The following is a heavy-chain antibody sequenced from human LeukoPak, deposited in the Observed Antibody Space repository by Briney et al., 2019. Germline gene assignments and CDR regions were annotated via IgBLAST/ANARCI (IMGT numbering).Heavy chain of an antibody. CDR3: ARGGALAVADYYGMDV. CDR1: GYTFTGYY. J-gene: IGHJ6*02. V-gene: IGHV1-2*02. D-gene: IGHD6-19*01. Sequence: ASVKVSCKASGYTFTGYYMYWVRQAPGQGLEWMGWINPNSGGTNYAQKFQGRVTMTRDTSISTAYMELSRLRSDDTAVYYCARGGALAVADYYGMDVWGQGTTVTVSS. CDR2: INPNSGGT.